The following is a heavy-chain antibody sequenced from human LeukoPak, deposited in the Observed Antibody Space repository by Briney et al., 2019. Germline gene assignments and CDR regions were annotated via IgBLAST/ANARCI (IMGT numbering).Heavy chain of an antibody. CDR1: GGSISSYY. CDR2: IYYSGST. V-gene: IGHV4-59*01. Sequence: PSETLSLTCTVSGGSISSYYWSWIRQPPGKGLEWIGYIYYSGSTNYNPSLKSRVTISVDTSKNQFSLKLSSVTAADTAVYYCARVVGYYDSSGSRLNWFDPRGQGTLVTVSS. J-gene: IGHJ5*02. CDR3: ARVVGYYDSSGSRLNWFDP. D-gene: IGHD3-22*01.